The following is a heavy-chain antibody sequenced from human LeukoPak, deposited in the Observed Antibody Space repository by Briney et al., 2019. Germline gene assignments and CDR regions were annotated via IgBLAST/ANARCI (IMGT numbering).Heavy chain of an antibody. J-gene: IGHJ4*02. Sequence: GGSLRLSCAASGFTFSSYSMNWVRQAPGKGLEWVSSISSSSSYIYYADSVKGRFTISRDNAKNSLYLQMSSLRAEDTAVYYCARVLNNYGDGYWGQGTLVTVSS. D-gene: IGHD4-17*01. CDR1: GFTFSSYS. CDR2: ISSSSSYI. CDR3: ARVLNNYGDGY. V-gene: IGHV3-21*01.